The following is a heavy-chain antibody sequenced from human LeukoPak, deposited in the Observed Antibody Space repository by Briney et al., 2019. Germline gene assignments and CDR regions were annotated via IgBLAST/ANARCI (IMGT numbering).Heavy chain of an antibody. Sequence: SVKVSCKASGDTFSSYAISSVRQAPGQGLEWIGGIIPIFGTANYAQKFQGRVTITTDESTSTAYMELSSMRSEDTAVYYCARDGGGSSWYNWFDPWGQGTLVTVSS. CDR3: ARDGGGSSWYNWFDP. J-gene: IGHJ5*02. V-gene: IGHV1-69*05. CDR2: IIPIFGTA. D-gene: IGHD6-13*01. CDR1: GDTFSSYA.